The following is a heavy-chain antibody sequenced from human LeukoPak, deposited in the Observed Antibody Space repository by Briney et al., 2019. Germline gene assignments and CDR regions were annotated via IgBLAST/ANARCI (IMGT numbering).Heavy chain of an antibody. D-gene: IGHD1-26*01. CDR1: GDSISGGAFY. CDR2: MFYSGST. Sequence: SETLSLTCTVSGDSISGGAFYWGWVRQSPGKGLEWIGSMFYSGSTHFNPSLESRITMSLDTSKNQFSLRLSLMTAADTAIYYCARQGSSPNWLDPWGQGTLVTVSS. CDR3: ARQGSSPNWLDP. J-gene: IGHJ5*02. V-gene: IGHV4-39*01.